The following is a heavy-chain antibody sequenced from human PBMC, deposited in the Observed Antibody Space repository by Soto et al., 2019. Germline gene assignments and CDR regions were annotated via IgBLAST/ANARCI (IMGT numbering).Heavy chain of an antibody. Sequence: QVQLQQWGAGLLKPSETLSLTCAVYGGSFSGYYWSWIRQPTGKGLEWIGEINHSGSTNYNPSLKSRVTISVDTSKNQFSLKLSSVTAADTAVYYCARGHPRLLRVFDYWGQGTLVTVSS. V-gene: IGHV4-34*01. D-gene: IGHD2-8*01. CDR2: INHSGST. J-gene: IGHJ4*02. CDR3: ARGHPRLLRVFDY. CDR1: GGSFSGYY.